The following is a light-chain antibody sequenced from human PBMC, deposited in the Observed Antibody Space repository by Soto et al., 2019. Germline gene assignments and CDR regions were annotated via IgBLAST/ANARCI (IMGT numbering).Light chain of an antibody. J-gene: IGKJ1*01. V-gene: IGKV1-5*01. Sequence: IQMTQSPSTLSASVGDRVTITCRASQSISSWLAWYQQKPGKAPKLLIYDASSLESGVPSRFSGSGSGTEFTLTISSLQPEDFAVYYRQQYENYWTFGQGTKVDI. CDR3: QQYENYWT. CDR2: DAS. CDR1: QSISSW.